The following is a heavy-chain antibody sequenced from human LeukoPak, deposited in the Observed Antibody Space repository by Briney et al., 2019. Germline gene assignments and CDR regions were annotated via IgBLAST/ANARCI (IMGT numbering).Heavy chain of an antibody. CDR3: ARDSGYDFEFGY. CDR1: GGSISSYY. D-gene: IGHD5-12*01. J-gene: IGHJ4*02. V-gene: IGHV4-4*07. Sequence: PSETLSLTCTVSGGSISSYYRSWIRQPPGKGLEWVGRIYTSGSTYYNPSPTSLVTISVDTSKNQFSLKLSSVTAADTAVYYCARDSGYDFEFGYWGQGTLVTVSS. CDR2: IYTSGST.